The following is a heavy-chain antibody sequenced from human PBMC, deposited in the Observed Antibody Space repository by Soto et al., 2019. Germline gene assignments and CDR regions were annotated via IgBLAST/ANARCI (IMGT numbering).Heavy chain of an antibody. D-gene: IGHD3-16*01. Sequence: SETLSLTCTVSGGSISSYYWSWIRQPPGKVLEWIGYIYYSGSTNYNPSLKSRVTISVDTSKNQFSLKLSSVTAADTAVYYCAREHAGFGDYWGPGTLVTVSS. J-gene: IGHJ4*02. V-gene: IGHV4-59*01. CDR3: AREHAGFGDY. CDR1: GGSISSYY. CDR2: IYYSGST.